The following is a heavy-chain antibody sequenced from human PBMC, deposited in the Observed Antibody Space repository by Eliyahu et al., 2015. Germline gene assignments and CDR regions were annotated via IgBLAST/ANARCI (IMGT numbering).Heavy chain of an antibody. CDR1: GFTFXSYG. V-gene: IGHV3-33*01. D-gene: IGHD3-16*02. CDR3: ARDLHDYVWGSYRIPDY. CDR2: IWYDGSNK. J-gene: IGHJ4*02. Sequence: QVQLVESGGGVVQPGRSLRLSCAASGFTFXSYGMHWVRQAPGKGLEWVAVIWYDGSNKYYADSVKGRFTISRDNSKNTLYLQMNSLRAEDTAVYYCARDLHDYVWGSYRIPDYWGQGTLVTVSS.